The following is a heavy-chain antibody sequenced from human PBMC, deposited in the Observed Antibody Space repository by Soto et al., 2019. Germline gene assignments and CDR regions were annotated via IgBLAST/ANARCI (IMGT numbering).Heavy chain of an antibody. CDR2: INPNSGGT. D-gene: IGHD6-13*01. V-gene: IGHV1-2*04. Sequence: VASVKVSCKASGYTFTGYYMHWVRQAPGQGLEWMGWINPNSGGTNYAQKFQGWVTMTRDTSISTAYMELSRLRSDDTAVYYCARNEVYSSSWYSMNYGMDVWGQGTTVTVSS. CDR3: ARNEVYSSSWYSMNYGMDV. J-gene: IGHJ6*02. CDR1: GYTFTGYY.